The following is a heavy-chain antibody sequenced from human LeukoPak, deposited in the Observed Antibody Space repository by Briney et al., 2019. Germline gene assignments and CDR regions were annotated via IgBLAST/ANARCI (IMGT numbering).Heavy chain of an antibody. CDR3: TRQCYRVKDYDDFEI. CDR2: INANGRST. CDR1: VFTFITHI. D-gene: IGHD2-8*01. V-gene: IGHV3-64*02. Sequence: PGGSLRLSCAASVFTFITHIMYSVRQAPGKGLEYVSAINANGRSTYYADSVKGRFTISRENSKTTLYLQMGSLRTEDMAVYYCTRQCYRVKDYDDFEICGQGTMVTVSS. J-gene: IGHJ3*02.